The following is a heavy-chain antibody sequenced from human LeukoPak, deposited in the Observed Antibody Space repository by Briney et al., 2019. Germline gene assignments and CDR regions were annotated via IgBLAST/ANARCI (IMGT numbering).Heavy chain of an antibody. Sequence: ASVKVSCKASGYTFTSYDINWVRQATGQGLEWLGWMNPNSGNTGYAQKFQGRVTMTRNTSISTAYMELSSLRSEDTAVYYCARGLTQISSGWDDYWGQGTLVTVSS. V-gene: IGHV1-8*01. D-gene: IGHD6-19*01. CDR2: MNPNSGNT. J-gene: IGHJ4*02. CDR1: GYTFTSYD. CDR3: ARGLTQISSGWDDY.